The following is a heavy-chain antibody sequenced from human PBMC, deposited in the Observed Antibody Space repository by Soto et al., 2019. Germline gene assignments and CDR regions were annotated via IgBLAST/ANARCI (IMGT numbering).Heavy chain of an antibody. Sequence: PGGSLRLSCAGSGFTFSSFALSWVRQAPGKGLEWVSAISGSGDGRDYADSVRGRFTISRDNSKNTLYLQMNSLRAEDTAVYYCAGPGYSSQDYWGQGALVTVSS. D-gene: IGHD5-18*01. CDR1: GFTFSSFA. CDR2: ISGSGDGR. CDR3: AGPGYSSQDY. J-gene: IGHJ4*02. V-gene: IGHV3-23*01.